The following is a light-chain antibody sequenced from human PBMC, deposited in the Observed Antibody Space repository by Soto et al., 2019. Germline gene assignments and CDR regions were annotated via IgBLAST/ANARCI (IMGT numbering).Light chain of an antibody. Sequence: QSVLTQPPSVSAAPGQKVTISCSGSSSNIGNNYVFWYQQLPGTAPKLLIYDNDKRPPGIPDRFSGSKSGTSATLGITGLQTGDEADYYCATWDSSLSAGVFGGGTKLTVL. J-gene: IGLJ2*01. CDR3: ATWDSSLSAGV. CDR2: DND. CDR1: SSNIGNNY. V-gene: IGLV1-51*01.